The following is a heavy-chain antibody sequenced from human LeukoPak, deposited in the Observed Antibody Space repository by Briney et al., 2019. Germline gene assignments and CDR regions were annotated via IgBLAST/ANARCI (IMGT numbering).Heavy chain of an antibody. CDR2: ISSSGSTI. V-gene: IGHV3-48*03. CDR1: GFTFSSYE. D-gene: IGHD1-26*01. J-gene: IGHJ6*03. CDR3: ARTYGSYQTIHYYYYMDV. Sequence: GGSLRLSCAASGFTFSSYEMNWVRQAPGKGLEWVSYISSSGSTIYYADSVKGRFTISRDNAKNSLYLQMNSLSAEDTAVYYCARTYGSYQTIHYYYYMDVWGKGTTVTISS.